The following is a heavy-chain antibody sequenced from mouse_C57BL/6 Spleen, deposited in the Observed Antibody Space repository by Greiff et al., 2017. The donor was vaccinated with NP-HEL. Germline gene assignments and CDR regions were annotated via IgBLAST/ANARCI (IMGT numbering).Heavy chain of an antibody. Sequence: VQLQQSGAELVRPGSSVKLSCKASGYTFTSYWMHWVKQRPIQGLEWIGNIDPSDSETHYNQKFKDKATLTVDKSSSTAYMQLSSLTSEDSAVYYCARYDGNSFDYWGQGTTLTVSS. D-gene: IGHD2-3*01. CDR3: ARYDGNSFDY. CDR1: GYTFTSYW. J-gene: IGHJ2*01. CDR2: IDPSDSET. V-gene: IGHV1-52*01.